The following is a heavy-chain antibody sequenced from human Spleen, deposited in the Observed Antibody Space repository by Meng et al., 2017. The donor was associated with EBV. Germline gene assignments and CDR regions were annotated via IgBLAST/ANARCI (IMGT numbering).Heavy chain of an antibody. Sequence: EVRLVGFGGGLGHAGGSLSLSCAASGFPLSNPMSWVRQAPGKGLEWVSVISGSGDNTYYADSVKGRFTISRDNSKNTLYLQMNSLRAEDTAVYYCAKDHILTVWGQGTLVTVSS. CDR1: GFPLSNP. V-gene: IGHV3-23*04. D-gene: IGHD3-9*01. J-gene: IGHJ4*02. CDR3: AKDHILTV. CDR2: ISGSGDNT.